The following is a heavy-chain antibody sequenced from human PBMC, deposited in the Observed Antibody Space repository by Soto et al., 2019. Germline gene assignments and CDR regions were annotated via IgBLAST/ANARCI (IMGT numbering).Heavy chain of an antibody. D-gene: IGHD5-18*01. Sequence: ASVKVSCKASGYTFTSYAMHWVRQAPGQRLEWMGWINAGNGNTKYSQKFQGRVTITRDTSASTAYMELSSLRSEDTAVYYCAVRTASVDYHYYYGMDVWGQGSTVIVSS. J-gene: IGHJ6*02. V-gene: IGHV1-3*01. CDR2: INAGNGNT. CDR1: GYTFTSYA. CDR3: AVRTASVDYHYYYGMDV.